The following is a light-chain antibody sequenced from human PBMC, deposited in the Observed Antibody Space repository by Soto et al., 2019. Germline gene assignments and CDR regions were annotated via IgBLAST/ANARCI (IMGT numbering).Light chain of an antibody. J-gene: IGLJ2*01. Sequence: SSELTQPPSVSVSPGQTASITCSGDKLGDKYACWYQQKPGQSPVLVIYEDTKRPSGIPERFSGSNSGNTATLTIRGTQAMDEADYFCQAWDSSTAVFGGGTKLTVL. V-gene: IGLV3-1*01. CDR1: KLGDKY. CDR2: EDT. CDR3: QAWDSSTAV.